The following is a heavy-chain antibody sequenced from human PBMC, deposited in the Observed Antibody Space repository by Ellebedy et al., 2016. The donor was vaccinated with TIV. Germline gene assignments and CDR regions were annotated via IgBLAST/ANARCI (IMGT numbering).Heavy chain of an antibody. D-gene: IGHD6-19*01. J-gene: IGHJ5*02. CDR2: IYYSGST. V-gene: IGHV4-59*01. CDR3: ARGYSSGWYNWFDP. Sequence: MPSETLSLTCTAPGGSISSYYWSWIRQPPGKGLEWIGYIYYSGSTNYNPSLKSRVTISVDPSKNQFPLKLSSVTAADPAVYYCARGYSSGWYNWFDPWGQGTRVTVSS. CDR1: GGSISSYY.